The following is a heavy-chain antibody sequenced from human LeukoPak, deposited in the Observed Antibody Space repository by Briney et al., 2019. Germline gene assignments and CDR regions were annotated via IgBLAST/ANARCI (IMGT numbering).Heavy chain of an antibody. CDR2: IIPIFGTA. J-gene: IGHJ6*04. CDR3: ARGKAVADYYYYYGMDV. D-gene: IGHD6-19*01. V-gene: IGHV1-69*13. Sequence: ASVKVSCKASGGTFSSYAISWVRQAPGQGLEWMGGIIPIFGTANYAQKFQGRVTITADESTSTAYMELSSLRSEDTAVYYCARGKAVADYYYYYGMDVWAKGPRSPSPQ. CDR1: GGTFSSYA.